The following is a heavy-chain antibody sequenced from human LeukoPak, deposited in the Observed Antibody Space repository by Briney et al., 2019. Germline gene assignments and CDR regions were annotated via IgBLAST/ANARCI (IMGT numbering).Heavy chain of an antibody. D-gene: IGHD2-15*01. V-gene: IGHV3-48*02. CDR1: GFTFSTYI. CDR2: ISGASSTI. J-gene: IGHJ4*02. Sequence: GGSLRLSCAASGFTFSTYIMTWVRQAPGKGLEWVSYISGASSTIYYADSVKGRFTISRDNAKNSLSLQMNSLRDEDTAVYYCAKEVEVSPGPDYWGQGTLATVSS. CDR3: AKEVEVSPGPDY.